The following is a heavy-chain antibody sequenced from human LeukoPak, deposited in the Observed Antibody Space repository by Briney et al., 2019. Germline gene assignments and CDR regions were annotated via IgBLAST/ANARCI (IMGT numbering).Heavy chain of an antibody. CDR1: GFTFSSDG. CDR2: IWYEGSNK. J-gene: IGHJ3*02. CDR3: ARGQTYYYGSGSSDAFDI. V-gene: IGHV3-33*01. Sequence: GGSLRLSCAASGFTFSSDGMHWVRHAPGRGREWEAVIWYEGSNKYYGDSVEGRFTTSRDNSNNTLYLQMNGLTAEDTAVYYCARGQTYYYGSGSSDAFDIWGQGTMVTVSS. D-gene: IGHD3-10*01.